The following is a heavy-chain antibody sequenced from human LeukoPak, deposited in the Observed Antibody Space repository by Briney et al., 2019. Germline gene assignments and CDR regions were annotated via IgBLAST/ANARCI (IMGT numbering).Heavy chain of an antibody. D-gene: IGHD3-22*01. V-gene: IGHV1-46*01. CDR3: ARVPYYYDSSGYYPMGLDY. CDR2: INPSGSST. CDR1: GYSFTSYY. Sequence: ASVKVSCKASGYSFTSYYMHWVRQAPGQGLEWMGLINPSGSSTTYAQRFQGRVTMTRDISTSTAYMELRSLRSEDTAVYYCARVPYYYDSSGYYPMGLDYWGQGTLVTVSS. J-gene: IGHJ4*02.